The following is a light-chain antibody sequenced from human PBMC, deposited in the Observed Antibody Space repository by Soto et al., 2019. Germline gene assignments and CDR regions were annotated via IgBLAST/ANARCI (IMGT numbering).Light chain of an antibody. CDR3: NSYTSSSTLV. V-gene: IGLV2-14*01. J-gene: IGLJ1*01. CDR2: EVN. Sequence: QSALTQPASVSGSPGQSITISCTGTSSDVGGYNYVSWYQQHPGKAPKLMIYEVNNRPSGVSNRFSGSKSGNTASLTISELQAEDEADYYCNSYTSSSTLVFGTGTKLTVL. CDR1: SSDVGGYNY.